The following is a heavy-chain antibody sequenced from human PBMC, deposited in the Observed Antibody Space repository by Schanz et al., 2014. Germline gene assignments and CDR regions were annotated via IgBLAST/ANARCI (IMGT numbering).Heavy chain of an antibody. CDR3: ARAFGGYDPAGALDY. V-gene: IGHV1-18*01. CDR2: ISAYNGHT. CDR1: GYTFISYG. Sequence: QVQLIQSGAEVKKPGASVKVSCKASGYTFISYGIKWVRQAPGQGLEWMGWISAYNGHTDYAQKLQGRVTLTTDTSTSTAYMELGNLRSDDTAVYYCARAFGGYDPAGALDYWGQGTLVTVSS. J-gene: IGHJ4*02. D-gene: IGHD5-12*01.